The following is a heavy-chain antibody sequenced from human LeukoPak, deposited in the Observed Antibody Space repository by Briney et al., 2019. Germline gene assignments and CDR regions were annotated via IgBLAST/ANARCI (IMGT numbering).Heavy chain of an antibody. D-gene: IGHD3-3*01. CDR1: GFTFSNYS. CDR3: ARGLDTIFGVPANGY. V-gene: IGHV3-48*04. CDR2: ISSSSSTI. J-gene: IGHJ4*02. Sequence: GGSLRLSCAASGFTFSNYSMNWVRQAPGKGLEWVSYISSSSSTIYYADSVKGRFTISRDNAKNSLYLQMNSLRAEDTAVYYCARGLDTIFGVPANGYWGQETLVTVSS.